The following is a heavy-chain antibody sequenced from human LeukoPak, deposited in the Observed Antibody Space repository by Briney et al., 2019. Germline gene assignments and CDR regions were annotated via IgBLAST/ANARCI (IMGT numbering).Heavy chain of an antibody. V-gene: IGHV1-46*01. CDR2: INPSGGTT. Sequence: ASVKVSCKASGYTFTTFFMHWVRQAPGQGLEWMGIINPSGGTTTYAQKFQGRVTMTEDTSTDTAYMELSSLRSEDTAVYYCATGSRQWLLHTLDYWGQGTLVTVSS. D-gene: IGHD3-22*01. CDR1: GYTFTTFF. J-gene: IGHJ4*02. CDR3: ATGSRQWLLHTLDY.